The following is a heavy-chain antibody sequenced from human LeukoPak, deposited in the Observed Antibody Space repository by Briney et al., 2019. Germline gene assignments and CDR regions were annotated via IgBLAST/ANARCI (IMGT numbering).Heavy chain of an antibody. V-gene: IGHV4-34*01. CDR1: GGSFSGYY. D-gene: IGHD6-6*01. CDR3: ARGVSYSNSPSIDY. Sequence: PSETLSLTCAVYGGSFSGYYWSWIRQPPGKGLEWTGYIFHSGTTYYNPSLRSRVTISVDTSKNQFSLKLSSVTAADTAVYYCARGVSYSNSPSIDYWGQGTLVTVSS. J-gene: IGHJ4*02. CDR2: IFHSGTT.